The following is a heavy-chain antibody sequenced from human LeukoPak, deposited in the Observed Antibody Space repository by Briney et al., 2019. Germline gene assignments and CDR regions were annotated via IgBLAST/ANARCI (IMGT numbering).Heavy chain of an antibody. J-gene: IGHJ4*02. D-gene: IGHD1-26*01. CDR1: GGTFSTYA. CDR3: ATDPRWEISPTKVWYFDY. CDR2: IIPISGGP. V-gene: IGHV1-69*04. Sequence: GASVKVSCKASGGTFSTYAINWVRQAPGQGLEWMGRIIPISGGPKYAQKFQDRVTITADKSTSTVYMELSSLRSEDTAIYYCATDPRWEISPTKVWYFDYWGQGTLVTVSS.